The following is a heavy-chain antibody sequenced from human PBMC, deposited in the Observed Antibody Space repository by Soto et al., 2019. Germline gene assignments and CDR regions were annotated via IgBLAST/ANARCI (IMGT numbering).Heavy chain of an antibody. D-gene: IGHD2-2*01. CDR1: GGSISTYY. V-gene: IGHV4-4*07. Sequence: PSETLSLTCTVSGGSISTYYWSWIRQPAGKGLEWIGRIYASGSTNYNPSLKSRVTMSVATSKNQFSLKLSSVTAADTAVYYRARGGMVIIPTATAFDYWGQGTLVTVSS. CDR2: IYASGST. J-gene: IGHJ4*02. CDR3: ARGGMVIIPTATAFDY.